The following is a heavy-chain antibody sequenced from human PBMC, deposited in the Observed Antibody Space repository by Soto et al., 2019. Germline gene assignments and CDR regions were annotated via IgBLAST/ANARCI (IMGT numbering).Heavy chain of an antibody. CDR2: ISYDGSNK. J-gene: IGHJ4*02. V-gene: IGHV3-30-3*01. CDR1: GFTFSSYA. Sequence: ESGGGVVQPGRSLRLSCAASGFTFSSYAMHWVRQAPGKGLEWVAVISYDGSNKYYADSVKGRFTISRDNSKNTLYLQMNSLRAEDTAVYYCASYSFAWGSSYWGQGTLVTVSS. CDR3: ASYSFAWGSSY. D-gene: IGHD3-16*01.